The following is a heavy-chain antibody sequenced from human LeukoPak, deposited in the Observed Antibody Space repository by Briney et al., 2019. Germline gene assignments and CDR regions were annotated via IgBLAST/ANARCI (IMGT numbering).Heavy chain of an antibody. Sequence: GGSLRLSCAASGFTFSSHAMSWVRQAPGKGLEWVSSISGSGDRTYYADSVKGRLTISRDNSKKTVYVQVNSLRADDTAVYYCVRKLIVATNYFDLWGQGTLVTVSS. CDR1: GFTFSSHA. CDR3: VRKLIVATNYFDL. V-gene: IGHV3-23*01. J-gene: IGHJ4*02. D-gene: IGHD2-15*01. CDR2: ISGSGDRT.